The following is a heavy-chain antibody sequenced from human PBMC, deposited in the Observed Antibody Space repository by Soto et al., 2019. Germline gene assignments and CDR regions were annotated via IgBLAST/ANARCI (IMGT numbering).Heavy chain of an antibody. CDR1: GGTFSSYA. V-gene: IGHV1-69*13. D-gene: IGHD6-19*01. CDR3: ARGVGSGWYTPLYYYGMDV. Sequence: SVKVSCKASGGTFSSYAISWVRQAPGQGLEWMGGIIPIFGTANYAQQFQGRVTITADESTSTAYMELSSLRSEDTAVYYCARGVGSGWYTPLYYYGMDVWGQGTTVTVSS. J-gene: IGHJ6*02. CDR2: IIPIFGTA.